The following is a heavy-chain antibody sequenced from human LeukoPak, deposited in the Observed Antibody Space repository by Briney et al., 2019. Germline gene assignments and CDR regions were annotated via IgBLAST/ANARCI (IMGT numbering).Heavy chain of an antibody. J-gene: IGHJ5*02. D-gene: IGHD1-26*01. Sequence: SETLSLTCTVSGGFISSYYWSWSRQPAGKGLEWIGRIYTSGSTNYNPSLKSRVTMSVDTSKNQLSLKLSSVTAADTAVYYCARDGSFRWFDPWGQGTLVTVSS. CDR2: IYTSGST. V-gene: IGHV4-4*07. CDR3: ARDGSFRWFDP. CDR1: GGFISSYY.